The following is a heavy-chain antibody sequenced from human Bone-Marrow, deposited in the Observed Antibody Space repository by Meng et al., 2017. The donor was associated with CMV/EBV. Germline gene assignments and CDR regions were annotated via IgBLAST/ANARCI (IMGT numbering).Heavy chain of an antibody. J-gene: IGHJ6*02. Sequence: GGSLRLSCAASGFTFSSYAMHWVRQAPGKGLEWVAVISYDGSNKYYADSVKGRFTISRDNSKNTLYLQMNSLRAEDTAVYYCARGDEENYYYYGMDVWGQGTTVTVSS. CDR2: ISYDGSNK. CDR3: ARGDEENYYYYGMDV. CDR1: GFTFSSYA. V-gene: IGHV3-30-3*01.